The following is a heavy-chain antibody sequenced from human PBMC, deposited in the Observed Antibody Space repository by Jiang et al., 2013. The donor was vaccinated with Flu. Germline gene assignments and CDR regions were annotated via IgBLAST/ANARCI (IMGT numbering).Heavy chain of an antibody. D-gene: IGHD2-8*02. J-gene: IGHJ4*02. CDR2: SAYNGNT. Sequence: SAYNGNTNYAQKLQGRVTMTTDTSTSTAYMELRSLRSDDTAVYYCARDDGVLREAGVDYWGQGTLVTVSS. V-gene: IGHV1-18*01. CDR3: ARDDGVLREAGVDY.